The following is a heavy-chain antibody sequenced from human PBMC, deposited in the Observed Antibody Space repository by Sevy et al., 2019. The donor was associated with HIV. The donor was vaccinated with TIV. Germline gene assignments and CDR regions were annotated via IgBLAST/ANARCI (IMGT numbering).Heavy chain of an antibody. V-gene: IGHV5-51*01. Sequence: GESLKISCKGSGYTFTRHWIGWVRQMPGKGLEWMGLIYPGDSDPRYIPRYSPSFQGQVTISSDKSSTTAYLQWSSLKASDTAIYYCARPADYDDSSGSLDWGQGTLVTVSS. CDR1: GYTFTRHW. CDR2: IYPGDSDP. CDR3: ARPADYDDSSGSLD. D-gene: IGHD3-22*01. J-gene: IGHJ4*02.